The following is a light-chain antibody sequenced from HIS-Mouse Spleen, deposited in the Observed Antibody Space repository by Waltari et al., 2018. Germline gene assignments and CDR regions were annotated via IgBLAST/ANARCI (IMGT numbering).Light chain of an antibody. CDR3: SSYTSSSTV. Sequence: QSALTQPASVSGSPGQSITISCTGTSSDVGGYNYVSWYQQHPGKAPKLLIYEVSKRPSGVSNLFSGSTSGNTASLTIAGLQAEDEADYYCSSYTSSSTVFGGGTKLTVL. CDR1: SSDVGGYNY. J-gene: IGLJ3*02. V-gene: IGLV2-14*01. CDR2: EVS.